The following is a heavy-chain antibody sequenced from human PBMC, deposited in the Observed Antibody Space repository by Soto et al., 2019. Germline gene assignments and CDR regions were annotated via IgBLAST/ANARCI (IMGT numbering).Heavy chain of an antibody. CDR3: ARVRVRFLEWLGSAG. Sequence: QVQLVQSGAEVKKPGSSVKVSCKASGGTFSSYAFSWVRQAPGQGLEWMGGIIPIFGTANYAQKFQGRVTLTADESTSTAYMELSSLRSEDTAVYYCARVRVRFLEWLGSAGWGQGTLVTVSS. CDR2: IIPIFGTA. CDR1: GGTFSSYA. D-gene: IGHD3-3*01. V-gene: IGHV1-69*12. J-gene: IGHJ4*02.